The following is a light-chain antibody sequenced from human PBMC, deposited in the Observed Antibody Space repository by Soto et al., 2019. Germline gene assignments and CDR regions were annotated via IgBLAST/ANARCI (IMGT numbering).Light chain of an antibody. V-gene: IGLV1-51*01. CDR1: SSNIGNNY. CDR3: GTWDSSLSAYV. CDR2: DNH. Sequence: QSVLTQPPSVSAAPGQKVTRSCSGSSSNIGNNYVSWYQQLPGTAPKLLIYDNHKRPSGIPDRFSGSKSGTSATLGITGLQTGDEADYYCGTWDSSLSAYVFGTGTKVTVL. J-gene: IGLJ1*01.